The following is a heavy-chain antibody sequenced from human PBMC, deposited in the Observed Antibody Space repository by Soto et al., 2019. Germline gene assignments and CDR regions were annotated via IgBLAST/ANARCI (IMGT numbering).Heavy chain of an antibody. CDR2: ISCNSGTI. J-gene: IGHJ4*02. CDR3: AKDPRAILSSSSVSFDY. Sequence: EVQLVESGGGLVQPGRSLRLSCAASGFTFDDYAMHWVRQAPGKGLEWVSGISCNSGTIGYADSVKGRLTISRDNAKTSLYLQMNSLRAEGTAVYYCAKDPRAILSSSSVSFDYWGQGTLVTVSA. D-gene: IGHD6-13*01. CDR1: GFTFDDYA. V-gene: IGHV3-9*01.